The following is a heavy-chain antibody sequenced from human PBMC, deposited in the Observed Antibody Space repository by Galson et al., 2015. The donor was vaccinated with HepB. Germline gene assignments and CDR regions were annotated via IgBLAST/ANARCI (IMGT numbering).Heavy chain of an antibody. CDR1: GFTFSSYG. CDR2: IWYDGSNK. Sequence: SLRLSCAASGFTFSSYGMHWVRQAPGKGLEWVAVIWYDGSNKYYADSVKGRFTISRDNSKNTLYLQMNSLRAEDTAVYYCARVSSSGYDSDYFDYWGQGTLVTVSS. CDR3: ARVSSSGYDSDYFDY. V-gene: IGHV3-33*01. J-gene: IGHJ4*02. D-gene: IGHD5-12*01.